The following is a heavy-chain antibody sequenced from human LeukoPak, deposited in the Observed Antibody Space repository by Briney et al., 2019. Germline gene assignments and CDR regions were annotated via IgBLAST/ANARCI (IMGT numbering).Heavy chain of an antibody. CDR3: AKDRFGYNNSPGEIDY. J-gene: IGHJ4*02. V-gene: IGHV3-23*01. Sequence: GGSLRLSCAASGFLFSSYAMSWVRQAPGRGLEWVSSVSSSGTNTYYADSVKGRFTISRDNSKDTLYLQMNSLRAEDTAVYYCAKDRFGYNNSPGEIDYWGQGTLVTVSS. CDR1: GFLFSSYA. CDR2: VSSSGTNT. D-gene: IGHD1-14*01.